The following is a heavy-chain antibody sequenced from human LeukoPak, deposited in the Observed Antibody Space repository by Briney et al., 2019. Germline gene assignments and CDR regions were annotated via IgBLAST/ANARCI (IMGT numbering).Heavy chain of an antibody. Sequence: GASVTVSCKASGGTFSSYAISWVRQAPGQGLEWMGGIIPIFGTANYAQKFQGRVTITADGSTSTAYMELSSLRSEDTAVYYCARDGAYDILTGYPPGFDYWGQGTLVTVSS. V-gene: IGHV1-69*13. CDR2: IIPIFGTA. CDR3: ARDGAYDILTGYPPGFDY. D-gene: IGHD3-9*01. J-gene: IGHJ4*02. CDR1: GGTFSSYA.